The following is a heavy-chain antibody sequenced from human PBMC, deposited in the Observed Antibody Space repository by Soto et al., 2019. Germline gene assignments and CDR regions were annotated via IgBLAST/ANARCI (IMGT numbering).Heavy chain of an antibody. J-gene: IGHJ4*02. D-gene: IGHD2-21*01. Sequence: EVQLLESGGGLVQPGGSLRLSCAASGFTFSSYVMSWVRRAPGKGLEWVSAISGSGNTHYADSVKGRFTVSRDNSKNTLYLQMNSLRAEDGAVYYCAKGGGFGGDCCPFDHWGQGTLVTVSS. CDR1: GFTFSSYV. CDR3: AKGGGFGGDCCPFDH. CDR2: ISGSGNT. V-gene: IGHV3-23*01.